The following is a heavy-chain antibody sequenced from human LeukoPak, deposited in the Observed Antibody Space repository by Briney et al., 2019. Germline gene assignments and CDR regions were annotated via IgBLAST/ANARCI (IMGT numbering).Heavy chain of an antibody. Sequence: SQTLSLTCTVSGGSISSGSYYWSWIRQPAGKGLEWIGRIYTSGSTNYNPSLKSRVTISVDTSKNQFSLKLSSVTAADTAVYYCARTDYYDSSGYYSDYWGQGTLVTVSS. D-gene: IGHD3-22*01. V-gene: IGHV4-61*02. CDR3: ARTDYYDSSGYYSDY. CDR2: IYTSGST. J-gene: IGHJ4*02. CDR1: GGSISSGSYY.